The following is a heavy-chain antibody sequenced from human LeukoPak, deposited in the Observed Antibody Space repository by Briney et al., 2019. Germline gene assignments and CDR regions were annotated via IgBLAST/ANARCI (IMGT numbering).Heavy chain of an antibody. CDR3: ARDRGSGWYDY. CDR2: ISSNGGST. V-gene: IGHV3-64*01. J-gene: IGHJ4*02. Sequence: GGSLRLSCAASGFMFSDYYMTWIRQAPGKGLEYVSAISSNGGSTSYANSVKGRFTISRDNSKNTLYLQMNSLRAEDTAVYYCARDRGSGWYDYWGQGTLVTVSS. D-gene: IGHD6-19*01. CDR1: GFMFSDYY.